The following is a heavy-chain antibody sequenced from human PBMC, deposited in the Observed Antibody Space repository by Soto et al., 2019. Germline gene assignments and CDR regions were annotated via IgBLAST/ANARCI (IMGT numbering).Heavy chain of an antibody. CDR3: AREESITIFGVVKTGWFDP. Sequence: QVQLVQSGAEVKKPGSSVTVSCKASGGTFSSYTISWVRQAPGQGLEWMGRIIPILGIANYAQKFQGRVTITADKSTSTAYMELSSLRSEDTAVYYCAREESITIFGVVKTGWFDPWGQGTLVTVSS. CDR1: GGTFSSYT. CDR2: IIPILGIA. D-gene: IGHD3-3*01. J-gene: IGHJ5*02. V-gene: IGHV1-69*08.